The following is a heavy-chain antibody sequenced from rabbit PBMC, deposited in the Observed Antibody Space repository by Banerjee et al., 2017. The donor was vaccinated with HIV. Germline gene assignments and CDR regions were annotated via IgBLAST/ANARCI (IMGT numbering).Heavy chain of an antibody. D-gene: IGHD4-1*01. J-gene: IGHJ4*01. CDR2: IDTNDGDT. V-gene: IGHV1S45*01. CDR1: GVSFSSNW. Sequence: QEQLLEYGGDLVQPGASLTLTCTASGVSFSSNWICWVRQAPGKGLEWIACIDTNDGDTDYANWPKGRFTISKTSSTTVTLQMTSLTVADTANYFCARDLAGAIGWNLGLWGPGTLVTVS. CDR3: ARDLAGAIGWNLGL.